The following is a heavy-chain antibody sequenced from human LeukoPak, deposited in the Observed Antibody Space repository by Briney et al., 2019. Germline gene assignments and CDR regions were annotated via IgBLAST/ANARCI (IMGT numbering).Heavy chain of an antibody. J-gene: IGHJ5*02. CDR3: AKDDYGDQGWFDP. CDR1: GLTASSNW. D-gene: IGHD4-17*01. Sequence: GGSLRLSCAASGLTASSNWMHWVRQAPGKGLVWVSRINSDGSDTRYADSVKGRFTISRDNAKNTMYLQMNSLRAEDTAVYYCAKDDYGDQGWFDPWGQGTLVTVSS. CDR2: INSDGSDT. V-gene: IGHV3-74*01.